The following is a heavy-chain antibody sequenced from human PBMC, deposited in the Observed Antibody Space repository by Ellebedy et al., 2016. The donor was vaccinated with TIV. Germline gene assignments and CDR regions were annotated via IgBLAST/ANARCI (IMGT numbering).Heavy chain of an antibody. V-gene: IGHV3-33*08. D-gene: IGHD3-16*01. CDR2: IWYDGSNK. CDR1: GFTFSSYG. J-gene: IGHJ3*02. CDR3: ARDPRRGAFDI. Sequence: GESLKISCAASGFTFSSYGMHWVRQAPGKGLEWVAVIWYDGSNKYYADSVKGRFTISRDNSKNTLYLQMNSLRAEDTAVYYCARDPRRGAFDIWGQGTMVTVSS.